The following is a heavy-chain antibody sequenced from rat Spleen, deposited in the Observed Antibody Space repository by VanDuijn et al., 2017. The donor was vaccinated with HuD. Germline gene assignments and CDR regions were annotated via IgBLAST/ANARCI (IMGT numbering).Heavy chain of an antibody. CDR3: ARSDGVHYYLPFAD. D-gene: IGHD1-1*01. CDR2: IGYSGDT. V-gene: IGHV3-1*01. CDR1: GYSITSNY. J-gene: IGHJ3*01. Sequence: EVQLQESGPGLVKPSQSLSLTCSVTGYSITSNYWGWIRKFPGNKMGWIGYIGYSGDTGYHPSLKSRISITRDTSKNQFFLQVNSVSSEDTATYYCARSDGVHYYLPFADWGQGTLVTASS.